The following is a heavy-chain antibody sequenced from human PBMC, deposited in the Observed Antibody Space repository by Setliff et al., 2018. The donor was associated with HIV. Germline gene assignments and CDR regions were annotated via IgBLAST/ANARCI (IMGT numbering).Heavy chain of an antibody. CDR3: AKGQDGLRYNWFDP. CDR1: GFTFSNYA. J-gene: IGHJ5*02. CDR2: IYGSSGST. V-gene: IGHV3-23*01. Sequence: GGSLRLSCAASGFTFSNYAMSWVRQAPGKGLEWVSAIYGSSGSTNYADPVKGRFTISRDNSKNMLYLQMNSLRAEDTAVYYCAKGQDGLRYNWFDPWGHGTLVTVSS.